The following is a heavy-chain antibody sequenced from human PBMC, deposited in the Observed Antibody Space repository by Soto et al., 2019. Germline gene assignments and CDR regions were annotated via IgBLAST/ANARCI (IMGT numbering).Heavy chain of an antibody. D-gene: IGHD5-12*01. CDR1: GFTVGIYG. Sequence: GGSLRLSCSASGFTVGIYGMHWVRQAPGKGLEWVAVISYDGSNKYYADSVKGRFTISRDNSKNTLYLQMNSLRAEDTAVYYCAKDPAVAVATITNYFDYWGQGTLVTVSS. J-gene: IGHJ4*02. V-gene: IGHV3-30*18. CDR2: ISYDGSNK. CDR3: AKDPAVAVATITNYFDY.